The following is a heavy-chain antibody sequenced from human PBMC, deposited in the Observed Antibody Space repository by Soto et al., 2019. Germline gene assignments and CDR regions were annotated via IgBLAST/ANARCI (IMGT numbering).Heavy chain of an antibody. V-gene: IGHV3-74*01. J-gene: IGHJ4*01. Sequence: GVSLRLSCAASGFSFSNYWMHWVRQVPGQGPIWVSCINGDGTRTGYADSVEGRFTISRDNARKTLYLQMNSLRVEDTAVYYCANMYNDYRDGPHWGQGTLVTVSS. CDR1: GFSFSNYW. CDR2: INGDGTRT. D-gene: IGHD4-17*01. CDR3: ANMYNDYRDGPH.